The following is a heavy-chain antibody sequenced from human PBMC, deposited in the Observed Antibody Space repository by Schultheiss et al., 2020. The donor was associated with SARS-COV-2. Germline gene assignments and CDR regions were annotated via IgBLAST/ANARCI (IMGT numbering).Heavy chain of an antibody. J-gene: IGHJ4*02. CDR2: INPSSGGT. Sequence: ASVKVSCKASGYTFTSYYMHWVRQAPGQGLEWMGIINPSSGGTNVAQNFQGRITMTRDTSISTAYMELSRLTSDDTAVYYCARDHSGTYWGQGTLVTVSS. CDR1: GYTFTSYY. D-gene: IGHD1-26*01. V-gene: IGHV1-2*02. CDR3: ARDHSGTY.